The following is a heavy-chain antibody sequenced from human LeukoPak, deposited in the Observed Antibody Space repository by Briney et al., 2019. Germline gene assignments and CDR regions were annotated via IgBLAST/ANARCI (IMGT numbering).Heavy chain of an antibody. CDR1: GYTFTSYY. Sequence: ASVKVSCKASGYTFTSYYIHWVRQASGQGLEWMGIINPSGGSTSFAQRFQGRVTMTRDTSTSTVYMELSSLRSEDTAVYYCARDFGYGPDAFDIWGQGTMVTVSS. D-gene: IGHD5-18*01. J-gene: IGHJ3*02. CDR3: ARDFGYGPDAFDI. V-gene: IGHV1-46*01. CDR2: INPSGGST.